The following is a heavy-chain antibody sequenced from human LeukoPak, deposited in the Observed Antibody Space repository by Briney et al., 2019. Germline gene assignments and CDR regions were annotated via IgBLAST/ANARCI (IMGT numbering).Heavy chain of an antibody. D-gene: IGHD3-9*01. V-gene: IGHV4-34*01. CDR1: GGSFSGYH. CDR3: ARHAYDTASELRFDP. J-gene: IGHJ5*02. Sequence: PSETLSLTCAVYGGSFSGYHWSWIRQPPGKGLEWIGEINHSGSTNYNPSLKSRVTISVDTSKNQFSLKLSSVTAADTAVYYCARHAYDTASELRFDPWGQGTLVTVSS. CDR2: INHSGST.